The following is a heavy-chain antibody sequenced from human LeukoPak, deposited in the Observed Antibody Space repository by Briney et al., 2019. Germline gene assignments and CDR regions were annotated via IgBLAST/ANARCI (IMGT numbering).Heavy chain of an antibody. CDR3: ARCYGSSGSYWYFDL. D-gene: IGHD3-22*01. V-gene: IGHV1-69*04. CDR1: GGTFSSYA. CDR2: IIPILGIA. J-gene: IGHJ2*01. Sequence: GSSVKVSCKASGGTFSSYAISWVRQAPGQGLEWMGRIIPILGIANYAQKFQGRVTITADKSTSTAYMELSSLRSEDTAVYYCARCYGSSGSYWYFDLWGRGTLVTVSS.